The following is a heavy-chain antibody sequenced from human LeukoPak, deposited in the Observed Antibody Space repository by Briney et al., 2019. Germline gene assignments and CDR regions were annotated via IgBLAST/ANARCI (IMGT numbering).Heavy chain of an antibody. D-gene: IGHD5-18*01. CDR2: INPSGGST. CDR1: GYTFTSYY. Sequence: ASVKVSCKASGYTFTSYYMHWVRQAPGQGLEWMGIINPSGGSTSYAQKFQGRVTMTRDTSTSTVYMELSSLRSEDTAVYYCARAPGNPIQLWLRGPRVDYWGQGTLVTVSS. J-gene: IGHJ4*02. CDR3: ARAPGNPIQLWLRGPRVDY. V-gene: IGHV1-46*01.